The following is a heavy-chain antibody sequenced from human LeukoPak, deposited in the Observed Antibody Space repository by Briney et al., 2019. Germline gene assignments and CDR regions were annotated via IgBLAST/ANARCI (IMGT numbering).Heavy chain of an antibody. CDR1: GFTFSSSA. V-gene: IGHV3-64*01. CDR3: AGLLGALDY. CDR2: ISSNGGST. J-gene: IGHJ4*02. D-gene: IGHD1-26*01. Sequence: GGSPRLSCAASGFTFSSSAMQSVRQAPGKGLEHVSAISSNGGSTYYANSVKGRFTISRDNSKNTLYLQMGSLRAEDMAVYYCAGLLGALDYWGQGTLVTVSS.